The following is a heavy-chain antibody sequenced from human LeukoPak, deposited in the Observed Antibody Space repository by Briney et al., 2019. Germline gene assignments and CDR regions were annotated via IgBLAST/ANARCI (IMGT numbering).Heavy chain of an antibody. D-gene: IGHD7-27*01. CDR2: IGTAGDT. V-gene: IGHV3-13*01. J-gene: IGHJ4*02. Sequence: GGSLRLSCAASGFTFSSYDMHWVRQATGKGLEWVSAIGTAGDTYYPGSVKGRFTISRENAKNSLYLQMNSLRAGDTAVYYCARANPTLGIYYFDYWGQGTLVTVSS. CDR3: ARANPTLGIYYFDY. CDR1: GFTFSSYD.